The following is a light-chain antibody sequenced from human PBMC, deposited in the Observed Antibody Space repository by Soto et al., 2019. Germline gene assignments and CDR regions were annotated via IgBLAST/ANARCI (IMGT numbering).Light chain of an antibody. Sequence: QSALTQPPSASGSPGQSVTISCTATSSDVGGYNYVSWYHKHPGKAPKLMIYDVNKRPSGVPDRFSGSKSGNTASLAVSGLQAEDEADYFCSSYAGSSIYVFGTGTKLTVL. CDR1: SSDVGGYNY. CDR2: DVN. V-gene: IGLV2-8*01. CDR3: SSYAGSSIYV. J-gene: IGLJ1*01.